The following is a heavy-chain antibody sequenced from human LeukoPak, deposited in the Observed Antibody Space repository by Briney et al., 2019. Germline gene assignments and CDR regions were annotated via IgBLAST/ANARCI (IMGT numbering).Heavy chain of an antibody. D-gene: IGHD6-19*01. Sequence: GESLKISCKGSGYSFTSYWIGWVRQMPGKGLEWMGIIYPGDSDTRYSPSFQGQVTISADKSISTAYLQWSSLKASDTAMYYCARSVGEQWPSNYYYGMDVWGQGTRSPSP. CDR3: ARSVGEQWPSNYYYGMDV. V-gene: IGHV5-51*01. J-gene: IGHJ6*02. CDR1: GYSFTSYW. CDR2: IYPGDSDT.